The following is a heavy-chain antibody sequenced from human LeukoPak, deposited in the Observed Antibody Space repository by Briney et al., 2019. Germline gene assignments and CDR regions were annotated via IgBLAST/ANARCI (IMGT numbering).Heavy chain of an antibody. V-gene: IGHV3-23*01. D-gene: IGHD3-10*01. CDR3: AKDLSMVRGVTYYYYGMDV. J-gene: IGHJ6*02. Sequence: GGSLRLSCAASGFTFSSYAMSWVRQAPGKGLEWVSAISGSDGSTYYADSVKGRFTISRDNSKNTLYLQMNSLRAEDTAVYYCAKDLSMVRGVTYYYYGMDVWGQGTTVTVSS. CDR2: ISGSDGST. CDR1: GFTFSSYA.